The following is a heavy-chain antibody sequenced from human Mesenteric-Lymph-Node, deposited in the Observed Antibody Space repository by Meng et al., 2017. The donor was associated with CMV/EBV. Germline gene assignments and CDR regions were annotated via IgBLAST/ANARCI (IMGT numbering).Heavy chain of an antibody. CDR3: ARSSEDFVLDAFDI. CDR2: ISGSGGST. D-gene: IGHD6-6*01. Sequence: RLSCAASGSIFVTYDMHWVRQAPGKGLEWVSAISGSGGSTYYADSVKGRFTISRDNSKNTLYLQMSSLRAEDTAVYYCARSSEDFVLDAFDIWGQGTMVTVSS. J-gene: IGHJ3*02. CDR1: GSIFVTYD. V-gene: IGHV3-23*01.